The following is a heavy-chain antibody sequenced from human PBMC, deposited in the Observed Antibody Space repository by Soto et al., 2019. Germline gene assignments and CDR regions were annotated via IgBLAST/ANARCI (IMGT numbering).Heavy chain of an antibody. J-gene: IGHJ6*02. D-gene: IGHD4-17*01. CDR2: SNGGNGFT. Sequence: QVQLVQSGAEVRTPGASVMISCKASGYTFRSHGVQWVRQAPGQRLEWVGWSNGGNGFTKYSQEFQDRVTITRDTAASTIYMELHSLTSDDTAVYYCARLSYSDALDVWGQGTTVTVSS. V-gene: IGHV1-3*02. CDR1: GYTFRSHG. CDR3: ARLSYSDALDV.